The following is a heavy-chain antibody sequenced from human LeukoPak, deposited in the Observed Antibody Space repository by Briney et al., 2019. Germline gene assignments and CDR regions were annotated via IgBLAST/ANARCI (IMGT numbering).Heavy chain of an antibody. Sequence: PGGSLRLSCGVSGFTFSSYDMNWVRQGPGKGLEWISYISHSGTIIKYAGSVQGRFTISRDNGKNSVYLQMNSLRAEDTAVYYCAELGITMIGGVWGKGTTVTISS. CDR2: ISHSGTII. CDR3: AELGITMIGGV. CDR1: GFTFSSYD. V-gene: IGHV3-48*03. D-gene: IGHD3-10*02. J-gene: IGHJ6*04.